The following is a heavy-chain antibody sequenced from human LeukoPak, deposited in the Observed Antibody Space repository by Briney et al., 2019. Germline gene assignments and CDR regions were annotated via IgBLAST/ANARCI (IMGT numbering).Heavy chain of an antibody. Sequence: SETLSLTCTVSGGSISSYYWSWIRQPPGKGLEWIGYIYYSGSTNYNPSLKSRVTISVDTSKNQFSLKLSSVTAADTAVYYCARRDYWGQGTLVTVSS. CDR3: ARRDY. CDR2: IYYSGST. V-gene: IGHV4-59*12. CDR1: GGSISSYY. J-gene: IGHJ4*02.